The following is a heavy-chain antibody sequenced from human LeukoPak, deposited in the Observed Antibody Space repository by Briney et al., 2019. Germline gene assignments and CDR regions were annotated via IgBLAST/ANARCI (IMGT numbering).Heavy chain of an antibody. CDR3: ATSRYCSGGSCYSDT. D-gene: IGHD2-15*01. CDR1: GYTFTSYG. J-gene: IGHJ3*02. CDR2: ISAYNGNT. V-gene: IGHV1-18*01. Sequence: ASVKVSCKASGYTFTSYGISWVRQAPGQGLEWMGWISAYNGNTNYAQKLQGRVTMTTDTSTSTAYMELRSLRSDDTAVYYCATSRYCSGGSCYSDTWGQGTMVTVPS.